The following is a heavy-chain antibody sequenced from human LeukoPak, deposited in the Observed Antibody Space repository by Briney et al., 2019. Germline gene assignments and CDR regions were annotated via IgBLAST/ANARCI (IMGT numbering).Heavy chain of an antibody. J-gene: IGHJ4*02. V-gene: IGHV3-30*14. CDR3: ARGRSTMIRGVLIMPFDS. D-gene: IGHD3-10*01. CDR2: ISYDGSNK. CDR1: GFTFSSYA. Sequence: GGSLRLSCAASGFTFSSYAMHWVRQAPGKGLEWVAVISYDGSNKYYADSVKGRFTISRDNSKNTLYLQMNSLRAEDTAVYYCARGRSTMIRGVLIMPFDSWGQGTLVTVSS.